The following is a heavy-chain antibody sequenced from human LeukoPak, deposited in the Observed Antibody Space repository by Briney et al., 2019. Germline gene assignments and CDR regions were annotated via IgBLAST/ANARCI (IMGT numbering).Heavy chain of an antibody. D-gene: IGHD3-10*01. V-gene: IGHV3-23*01. CDR2: ISGNAGTT. CDR1: GFTFSKNG. J-gene: IGHJ4*02. Sequence: GGSLRLSCAASGFTFSKNGMTWVRQAPGKGLEWVSFISGNAGTTYYADSVKGRFTISRDNSRNTVCLQMNSLRAEDTAVYYCTKVGSSWGFGDYWGQGTLATVSS. CDR3: TKVGSSWGFGDY.